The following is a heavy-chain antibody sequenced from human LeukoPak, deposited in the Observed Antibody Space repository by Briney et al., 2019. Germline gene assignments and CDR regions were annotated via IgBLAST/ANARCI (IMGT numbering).Heavy chain of an antibody. CDR3: ASGGAELYYYYMDV. CDR2: IYYSGTT. Sequence: SETLSLTCTVSGGSISSYYWSWIRQPPGKGLEWIGYIYYSGTTNYNPSLKSRVTISVDTSKNQFSLKLSSVTAADTAEYYCASGGAELYYYYMDVWGKGTTVTVSS. D-gene: IGHD1-7*01. V-gene: IGHV4-59*08. CDR1: GGSISSYY. J-gene: IGHJ6*03.